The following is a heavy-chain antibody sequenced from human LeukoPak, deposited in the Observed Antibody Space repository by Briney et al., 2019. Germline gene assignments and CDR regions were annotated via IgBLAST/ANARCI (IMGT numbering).Heavy chain of an antibody. CDR1: GFTFSSYA. CDR2: ISGSGGST. CDR3: AKEAWTVLPEGYNWFDP. D-gene: IGHD3-10*01. J-gene: IGHJ5*02. Sequence: GGSLRLPCAASGFTFSSYAMSWVRQAPGKGLEWVSAISGSGGSTYYADSVKGRFTISRDNSKNTLYLQMNSLRAEDTAVYYCAKEAWTVLPEGYNWFDPWGQGTLVTVSS. V-gene: IGHV3-23*01.